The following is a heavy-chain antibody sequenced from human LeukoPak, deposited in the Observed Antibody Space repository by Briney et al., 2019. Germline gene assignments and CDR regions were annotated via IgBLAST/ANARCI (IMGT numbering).Heavy chain of an antibody. CDR3: ARGLGGSSGCFGY. CDR1: GGSISSYY. J-gene: IGHJ4*02. D-gene: IGHD6-19*01. Sequence: SETLSLTCTVSGGSISSYYWSWIRQAPGKGPEWIGYTSYSGSTNYNPSLKSRGTISVDTSKNQFSLKLTSVTAADTAVYYCARGLGGSSGCFGYWGQGTLVTVSS. CDR2: TSYSGST. V-gene: IGHV4-59*01.